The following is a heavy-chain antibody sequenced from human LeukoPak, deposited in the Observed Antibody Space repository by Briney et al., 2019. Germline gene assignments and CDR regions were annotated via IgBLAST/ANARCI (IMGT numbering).Heavy chain of an antibody. J-gene: IGHJ5*02. D-gene: IGHD6-13*01. CDR2: ISGSGGST. V-gene: IGHV3-23*01. CDR1: GFTFSSYA. Sequence: PGVSLRLSCAASGFTFSSYAMSWVRQAPGKGLEWVSAISGSGGSTYYADSVKGRFTISRDNSKNTLYLQMNSLRAEDTAVYYCAKDRIAAAGRGFRFDPWGQGTLVTVSS. CDR3: AKDRIAAAGRGFRFDP.